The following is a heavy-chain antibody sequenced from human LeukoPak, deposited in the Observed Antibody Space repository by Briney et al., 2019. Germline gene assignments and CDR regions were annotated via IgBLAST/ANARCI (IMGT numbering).Heavy chain of an antibody. CDR3: ARDHGPQYYDILTGYLFDY. D-gene: IGHD3-9*01. Sequence: GASVKVSFKASGYTSTSYYMHWVRQAPGQGLEWMGIINPSGGSTSYAQKFQGRVTMTRDTSTSTVYMELSSLRSEDTAVYYCARDHGPQYYDILTGYLFDYWGQGTLVTVSS. V-gene: IGHV1-46*01. CDR2: INPSGGST. J-gene: IGHJ4*02. CDR1: GYTSTSYY.